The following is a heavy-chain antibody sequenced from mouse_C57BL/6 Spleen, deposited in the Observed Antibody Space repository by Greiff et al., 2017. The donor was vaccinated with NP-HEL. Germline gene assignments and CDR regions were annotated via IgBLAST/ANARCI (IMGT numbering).Heavy chain of an antibody. CDR2: INPSTGGT. D-gene: IGHD1-2*01. Sequence: VQLKQSGPELVKPGASVKISCKASGYSFTGYYMNWVKQSPEKSLEWIGEINPSTGGTTYNQKFKGKATLTVDKSSSTAYMQLKSLTSEDSAVYYCASRDSYGTARAMDFWGQGTSVTVSS. CDR1: GYSFTGYY. CDR3: ASRDSYGTARAMDF. V-gene: IGHV1-42*01. J-gene: IGHJ4*01.